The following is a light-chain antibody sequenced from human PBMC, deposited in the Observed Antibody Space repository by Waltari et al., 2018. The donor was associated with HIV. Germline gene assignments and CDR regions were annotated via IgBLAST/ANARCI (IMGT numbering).Light chain of an antibody. V-gene: IGLV2-23*02. CDR3: CSCPRSGIRYV. J-gene: IGLJ1*01. CDR2: EVT. CDR1: PRNVESDHL. Sequence: HSALTPPASVSGSPGHSIPIPCTGTPRNVESDHLVPWYQQTPGEAPKLIIYEVTKRPSGVYNRFSGSKSGNTAALTISGLQAEDEADYYCCSCPRSGIRYVFGTGTKVTVL.